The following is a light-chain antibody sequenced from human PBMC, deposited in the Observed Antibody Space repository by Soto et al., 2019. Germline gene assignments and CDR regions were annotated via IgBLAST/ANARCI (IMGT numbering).Light chain of an antibody. CDR1: QSVSSY. J-gene: IGKJ1*01. Sequence: EIVLTQSPATLSLSPGERATLSCRASQSVSSYLAWYQQKPGQAPRLLMYEASTRATGIPARFSSGGSGTDFTLTISSLEPEDFAVYYCQQRSDWPWTFGQGTKVEIK. CDR3: QQRSDWPWT. V-gene: IGKV3-11*01. CDR2: EAS.